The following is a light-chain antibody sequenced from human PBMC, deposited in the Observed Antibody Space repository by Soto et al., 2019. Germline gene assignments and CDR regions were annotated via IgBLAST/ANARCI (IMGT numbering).Light chain of an antibody. J-gene: IGKJ1*01. V-gene: IGKV1-39*01. CDR1: QGISTY. CDR3: QQSYNTTWT. CDR2: AAS. Sequence: DFQMTQSPSSLSESAGDRVTITCRASQGISTYLNWYQQKPGKAPKLLIYAASSLQSGVPSRFSGSGSETDFTLTISSLQPEDFATYSCQQSYNTTWTFGQGTKVDIK.